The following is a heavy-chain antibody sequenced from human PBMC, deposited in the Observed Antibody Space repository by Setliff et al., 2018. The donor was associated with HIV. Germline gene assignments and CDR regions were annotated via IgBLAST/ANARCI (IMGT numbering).Heavy chain of an antibody. D-gene: IGHD3-22*01. CDR2: INHSGST. J-gene: IGHJ4*02. Sequence: SETLSLTCAVYGGSFSGYYWSWIRQPPGKGLEWIGEINHSGSTNYNPSLKSRVTISVDTSKNQFSLKLNSVTAADTAVYYCARDVLDLVISVYGFWGQGTLVTVSS. CDR3: ARDVLDLVISVYGF. CDR1: GGSFSGYY. V-gene: IGHV4-34*01.